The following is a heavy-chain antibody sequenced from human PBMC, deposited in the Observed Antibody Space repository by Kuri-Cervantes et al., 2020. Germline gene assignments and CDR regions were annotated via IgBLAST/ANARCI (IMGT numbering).Heavy chain of an antibody. CDR3: ARDCRPSRAPSNDAYDI. Sequence: ASVKVSCKASGYTFTNYYMHWVRQAPGQGLEWMGIINPRGGSTSNAQKFQGRVTMTRDTSTSTAYMELRSLRSDDTALYYCARDCRPSRAPSNDAYDIWGQGTMVTVSS. J-gene: IGHJ3*02. CDR2: INPRGGST. CDR1: GYTFTNYY. D-gene: IGHD5-24*01. V-gene: IGHV1-46*01.